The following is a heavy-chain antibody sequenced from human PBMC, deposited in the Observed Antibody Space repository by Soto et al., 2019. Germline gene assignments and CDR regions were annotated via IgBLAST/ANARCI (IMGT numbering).Heavy chain of an antibody. CDR3: ARAIEDYGDYYYGMDV. V-gene: IGHV3-21*01. J-gene: IGHJ6*02. Sequence: TGGSLRLSCAASGFTFSSYSMNWVRQAPGKGLEWVSSISSSSSYIYCADSVKGRFTISRDNAKNSLYLQMNSLRAEDTAVYYCARAIEDYGDYYYGMDVWGQGATVTVSS. CDR1: GFTFSSYS. CDR2: ISSSSSYI. D-gene: IGHD4-17*01.